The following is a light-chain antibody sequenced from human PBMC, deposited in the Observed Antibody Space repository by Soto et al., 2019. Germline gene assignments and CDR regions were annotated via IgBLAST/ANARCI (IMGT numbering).Light chain of an antibody. Sequence: QSVLTQPPSVSGAPGQRVTISCTGSSSDIGAGYDVHWYQQLPGTAPKLLIYGNNNRPSGVPDRFSGSKSGTSASLAITGLQAEDEADYYCAVWDDRLNGPVFGGGTKVTVL. V-gene: IGLV1-40*01. CDR2: GNN. CDR1: SSDIGAGYD. J-gene: IGLJ3*02. CDR3: AVWDDRLNGPV.